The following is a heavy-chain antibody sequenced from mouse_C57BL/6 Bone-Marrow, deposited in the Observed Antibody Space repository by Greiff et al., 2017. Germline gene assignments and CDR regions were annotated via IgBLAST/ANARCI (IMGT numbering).Heavy chain of an antibody. V-gene: IGHV1-54*01. D-gene: IGHD1-1*01. CDR2: INPGSGGT. J-gene: IGHJ2*01. CDR3: ARFYYYGSSLFDY. Sequence: QVQLQQSGAELVRPGTSVKVSCKASGYAFTNYLIEWVKQRPGQGLEWIGVINPGSGGTNYNEKFKGKATLTADKSSSTAYMQLSSLTSEDSAVYFCARFYYYGSSLFDYWGRGTTLTVSS. CDR1: GYAFTNYL.